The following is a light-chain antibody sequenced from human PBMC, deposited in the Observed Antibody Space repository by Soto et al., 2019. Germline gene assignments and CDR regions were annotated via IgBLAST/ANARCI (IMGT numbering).Light chain of an antibody. J-gene: IGKJ1*01. CDR1: QSVSSY. CDR2: DVS. CDR3: QQYGGSPRT. Sequence: EVVLTQSPVTLSLSPGERATLSCRASQSVSSYLAWYQQKPGQAPRLLIYDVSNRATGIPDRFSGSGSGTDFTLTISRLEPEDFAVYYCQQYGGSPRTFGQGTKVDIK. V-gene: IGKV3-20*01.